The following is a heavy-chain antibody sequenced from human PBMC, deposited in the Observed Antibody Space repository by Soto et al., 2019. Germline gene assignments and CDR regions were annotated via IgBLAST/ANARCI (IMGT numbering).Heavy chain of an antibody. CDR2: IYYSGST. Sequence: SETLSLTCTVSGGSISSSSYYWGWIRQPPGKGLEWIGSIYYSGSTYYNPSLKSRVTISVDTSKNQFSLKLRSVTAADTAVYYCAGILLTTGSLDYWGQGTLVTVSS. V-gene: IGHV4-39*01. CDR1: GGSISSSSYY. J-gene: IGHJ4*02. D-gene: IGHD4-4*01. CDR3: AGILLTTGSLDY.